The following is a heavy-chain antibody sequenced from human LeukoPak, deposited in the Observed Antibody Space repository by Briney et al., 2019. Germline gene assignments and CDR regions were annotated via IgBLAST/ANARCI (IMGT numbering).Heavy chain of an antibody. CDR3: ARDRGIAARPQYFDY. D-gene: IGHD6-6*01. J-gene: IGHJ4*02. V-gene: IGHV1-8*01. CDR2: MNPNSGNT. CDR1: GYTFTSYD. Sequence: ASVKVSCKASGYTFTSYDINWVRQATGQGLEWMGWMNPNSGNTGYAQKLQGRVTMTTDTSTSTAYMELRSLRSDDTAVYYCARDRGIAARPQYFDYWGQGTLVTVSS.